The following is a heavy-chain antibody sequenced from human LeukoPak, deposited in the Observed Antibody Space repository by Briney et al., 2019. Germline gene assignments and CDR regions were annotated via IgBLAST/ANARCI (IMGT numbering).Heavy chain of an antibody. CDR2: ISSSSSYI. V-gene: IGHV3-21*01. CDR1: GFTFSSYS. Sequence: GGSLRLSCAASGFTFSSYSMNWVRQAPGKGLEWVSSISSSSSYIYYADSVKGRFTISRDNAKNSLYLQMNSLRAEDTAVYYCARDYYGVATIIGALDYWGQGTLVTVSS. D-gene: IGHD5-12*01. J-gene: IGHJ4*02. CDR3: ARDYYGVATIIGALDY.